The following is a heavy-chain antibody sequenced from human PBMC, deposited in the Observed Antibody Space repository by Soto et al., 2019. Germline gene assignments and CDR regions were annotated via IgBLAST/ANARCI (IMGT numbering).Heavy chain of an antibody. D-gene: IGHD2-15*01. CDR2: IYNSGST. CDR3: ASEHRDSRGGSGCADYEGMDV. V-gene: IGHV4-30-4*01. CDR1: GGSISSGDYY. J-gene: IGHJ6*02. Sequence: QVQLQESGPGLVKPSQTLSLTCTVSGGSISSGDYYWSWIRQPPGKGLEWIGYIYNSGSTYYNPSQQSRVTVTVDTSKKQFTLKLSSVTAADTAVYYCASEHRDSRGGSGCADYEGMDVWGQGTTVTVSS.